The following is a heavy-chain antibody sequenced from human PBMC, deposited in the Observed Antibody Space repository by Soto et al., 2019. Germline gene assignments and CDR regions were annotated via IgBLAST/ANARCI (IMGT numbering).Heavy chain of an antibody. CDR1: GFTFSSHS. V-gene: IGHV3-48*02. J-gene: IGHJ5*02. CDR3: ARDPCYGSGTPGGFDP. D-gene: IGHD3-10*01. Sequence: EVQLVESGGGLVQPGGSLRLSCAASGFTFSSHSMNWVRQAPGKGLEWVSYISSGSSSIYYADSVKGRFTISRDNAKNSLFLQTNSLRDEDTAVYYCARDPCYGSGTPGGFDPWGQGTLVTVSS. CDR2: ISSGSSSI.